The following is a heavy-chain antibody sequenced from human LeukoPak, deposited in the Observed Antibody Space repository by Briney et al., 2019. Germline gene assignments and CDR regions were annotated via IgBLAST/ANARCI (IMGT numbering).Heavy chain of an antibody. V-gene: IGHV3-23*01. CDR1: GFTFSNYA. D-gene: IGHD3-22*01. J-gene: IGHJ2*01. Sequence: GGSLTLSCAASGFTFSNYAMSWVRQAPGRGLEWVSGISGSGGSTYYADSVKGRLTISRDNSKNTLYRQMDSLRAEDTAVYYYAKVGIRISLIVRVFTTADDWYFDLWGRGTLVTVSS. CDR3: AKVGIRISLIVRVFTTADDWYFDL. CDR2: ISGSGGST.